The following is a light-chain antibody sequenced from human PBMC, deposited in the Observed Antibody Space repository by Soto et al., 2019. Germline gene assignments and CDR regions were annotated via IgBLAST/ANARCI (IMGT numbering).Light chain of an antibody. J-gene: IGKJ5*01. Sequence: EILMTQSPATLSVSPGDSATLSCRASRSVDTDLAWYQQKPGQAPRLLVFATSARATGVPDRFRGSRSGTDFTLTISSLQPEDFATYYCQQSYSTPHTFGQGTRLEIK. CDR3: QQSYSTPHT. V-gene: IGKV3-15*01. CDR2: ATS. CDR1: RSVDTD.